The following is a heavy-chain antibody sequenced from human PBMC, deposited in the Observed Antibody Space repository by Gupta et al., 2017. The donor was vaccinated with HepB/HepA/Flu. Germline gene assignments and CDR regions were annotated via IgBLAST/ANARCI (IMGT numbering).Heavy chain of an antibody. CDR2: IKQDGSEK. J-gene: IGHJ4*02. CDR1: GFTFSSYW. Sequence: EVQLVESGGGLVQPGESLRLSCAASGFTFSSYWLSWVRQAPGKGLEWVANIKQDGSEKYYVDSVKGRFTISRDNAKNSLYLQMNSLRAEDTAVYYCARASYLEWLLRYFDYWGQGTLVTVSS. CDR3: ARASYLEWLLRYFDY. V-gene: IGHV3-7*01. D-gene: IGHD3-3*02.